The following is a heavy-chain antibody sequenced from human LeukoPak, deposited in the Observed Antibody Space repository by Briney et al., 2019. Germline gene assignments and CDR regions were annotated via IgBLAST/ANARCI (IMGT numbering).Heavy chain of an antibody. J-gene: IGHJ4*02. Sequence: GGSLRLSCAASGFTFSSYSMNWVRQAPGKGLEWVSSISSTSSDKYYADSVKGRFTISRDNAKNSLYLQMNSLRAEDTAVYYCARGGDIVVVVAATPTSFDYWGQGTLVTVSS. CDR3: ARGGDIVVVVAATPTSFDY. CDR2: ISSTSSDK. V-gene: IGHV3-21*01. D-gene: IGHD2-15*01. CDR1: GFTFSSYS.